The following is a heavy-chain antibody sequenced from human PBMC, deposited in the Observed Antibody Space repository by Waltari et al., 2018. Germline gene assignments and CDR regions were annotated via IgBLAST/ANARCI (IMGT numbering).Heavy chain of an antibody. Sequence: QVQLQESGPGLVKPSETLSLTCAVSGYFISSWFYWGWIRQPPGKGLEGIGTIYPIGLTYYTPSLKSRVTISRDMSKIQFSLKLTSVTAADTAFYYCARVVGSTISGENFDVWGHGTMVTVSS. V-gene: IGHV4-38-2*01. D-gene: IGHD1-26*01. CDR1: GYFISSWFY. J-gene: IGHJ3*01. CDR2: IYPIGLT. CDR3: ARVVGSTISGENFDV.